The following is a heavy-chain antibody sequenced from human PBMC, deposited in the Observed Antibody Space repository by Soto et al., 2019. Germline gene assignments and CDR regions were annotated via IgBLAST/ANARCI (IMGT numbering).Heavy chain of an antibody. CDR2: ITYDGSNK. Sequence: QVQLVESGGGVVQPGRSLRLSCAASGFTFSSYGMHWVRQAPGKGLEWVAVITYDGSNKYYADSVKGRFTISRDNSKNTLYLQMNSRRAEDTAVYYCAKHYYDSSGYYGLRGYYYYYGIDVWGQGTTVTVSS. D-gene: IGHD3-22*01. V-gene: IGHV3-30*18. CDR1: GFTFSSYG. CDR3: AKHYYDSSGYYGLRGYYYYYGIDV. J-gene: IGHJ6*02.